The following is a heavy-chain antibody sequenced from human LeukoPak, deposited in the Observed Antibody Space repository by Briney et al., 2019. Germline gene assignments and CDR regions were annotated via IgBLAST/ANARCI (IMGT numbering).Heavy chain of an antibody. D-gene: IGHD6-13*01. CDR2: ISGSGGIT. CDR1: GFTFSAYA. Sequence: GGSLRLSCAASGFTFSAYAISWVRQAPGKGLEWVSAISGSGGITYYAGSVKGRFTISRDNSKNTLYLQMNSLRAEDTAVYYCAKGSSSWAHYYYYGMDVWGQGTTVTVSS. V-gene: IGHV3-23*01. J-gene: IGHJ6*02. CDR3: AKGSSSWAHYYYYGMDV.